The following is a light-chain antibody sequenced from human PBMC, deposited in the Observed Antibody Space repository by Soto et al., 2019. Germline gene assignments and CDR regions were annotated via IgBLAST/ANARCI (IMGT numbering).Light chain of an antibody. CDR3: SSYAGSNVVV. V-gene: IGLV2-8*01. Sequence: QSALTQPPSASGSPGQSVTISCTGTSSDVGGYNYVSWYQQHPGKAPKLMIYEVSKRPSGVPDRFSGSKSGNTAFLTVSGLQAEHEAAYYYSSYAGSNVVVFGRGTKLTVL. CDR2: EVS. CDR1: SSDVGGYNY. J-gene: IGLJ2*01.